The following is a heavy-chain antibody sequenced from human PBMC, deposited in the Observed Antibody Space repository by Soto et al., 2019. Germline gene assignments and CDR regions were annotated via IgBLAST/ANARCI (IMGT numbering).Heavy chain of an antibody. CDR2: IYHSGTT. CDR3: ARDMPYAAGSLAGCDY. CDR1: GDSITGSY. Sequence: SETLSLTCTVSGDSITGSYWSWIRQPPGKTLEWIGYIYHSGTTTYNPSLKSRVSISVDTSKNQFSLRLTSVIAADTAVYYCARDMPYAAGSLAGCDYWGQGILVTVS. V-gene: IGHV4-59*01. J-gene: IGHJ4*02. D-gene: IGHD1-26*01.